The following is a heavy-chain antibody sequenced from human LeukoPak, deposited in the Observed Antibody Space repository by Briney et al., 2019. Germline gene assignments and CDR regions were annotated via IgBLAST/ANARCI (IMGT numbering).Heavy chain of an antibody. J-gene: IGHJ4*02. CDR3: ARDRYYYDSSGYYPYYFDY. Sequence: PGGSLRLSCAASGFTFSSYAMSWVRQAPGKGLEWVSAISGSGGSTYYADSVKGRFTISRDNAKNSLYLQMNSLRAEDTAVYYCARDRYYYDSSGYYPYYFDYWGQGTLVTVSS. D-gene: IGHD3-22*01. CDR2: ISGSGGST. V-gene: IGHV3-23*01. CDR1: GFTFSSYA.